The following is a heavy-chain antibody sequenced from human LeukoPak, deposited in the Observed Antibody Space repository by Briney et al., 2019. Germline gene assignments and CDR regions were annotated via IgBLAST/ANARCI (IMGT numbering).Heavy chain of an antibody. J-gene: IGHJ4*02. D-gene: IGHD1-26*01. Sequence: GGSLRLSCAASGFTFSSYEMNWVRQAPGKGLEWVSYISSSGSTIYYADSVKGRFTISRDNAKNSLYLQMNSLRAEDTAVYYCATQVGDGGYFDCWGQGTLVTVSS. CDR2: ISSSGSTI. CDR1: GFTFSSYE. CDR3: ATQVGDGGYFDC. V-gene: IGHV3-48*03.